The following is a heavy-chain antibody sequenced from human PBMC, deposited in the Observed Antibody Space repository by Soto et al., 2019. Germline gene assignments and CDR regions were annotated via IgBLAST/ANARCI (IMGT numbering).Heavy chain of an antibody. CDR1: GYTFTSYG. J-gene: IGHJ6*02. CDR2: ISAYNGNT. D-gene: IGHD3-9*01. Sequence: ASVKVSCKASGYTFTSYGISWLRQAPGQGLEWMGWISAYNGNTNYAQKLQGRVTMTTDTSTSTAYMELRSLRSDDTAVYYCARVIVWVLTGFRDPYGMDVWGQGTTVTVSS. CDR3: ARVIVWVLTGFRDPYGMDV. V-gene: IGHV1-18*01.